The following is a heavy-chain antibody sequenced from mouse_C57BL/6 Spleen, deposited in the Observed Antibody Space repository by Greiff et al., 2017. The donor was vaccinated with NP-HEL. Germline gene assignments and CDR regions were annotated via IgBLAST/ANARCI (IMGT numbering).Heavy chain of an antibody. V-gene: IGHV5-4*01. CDR1: GFTFSSYA. J-gene: IGHJ3*01. D-gene: IGHD4-1*01. Sequence: EVMLVESGGGLVKPGGSLKLSCAASGFTFSSYAMSWVRQTPEKRLEWVATISDGGSYTYSPDNGKGRFTISRDNAKNNLYLQMSHLKSEDTARYYCARDVWEGAGFAYWGQGTLVTVSA. CDR3: ARDVWEGAGFAY. CDR2: ISDGGSYT.